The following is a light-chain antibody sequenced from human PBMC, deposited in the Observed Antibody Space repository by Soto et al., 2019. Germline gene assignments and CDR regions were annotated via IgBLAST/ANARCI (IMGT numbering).Light chain of an antibody. V-gene: IGKV3-11*01. CDR2: DAS. CDR3: QQRSNWPPIT. J-gene: IGKJ5*01. CDR1: QSISSY. Sequence: SVLTQSPATLSLSPGERAALSCMSSQSISSYLAWYQQKPGQAPRLLIYDASNRATGIPARFSGSGSGTDFTLTISSLEPEDFAVYYCQQRSNWPPITFGQGTRLEIK.